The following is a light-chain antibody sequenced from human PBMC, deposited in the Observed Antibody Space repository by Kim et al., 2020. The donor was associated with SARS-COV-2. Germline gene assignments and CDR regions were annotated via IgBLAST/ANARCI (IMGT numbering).Light chain of an antibody. CDR3: QQYHNWPPWT. J-gene: IGKJ1*01. CDR1: QSINSN. CDR2: GAS. Sequence: SPGERATLSCRASQSINSNLVWYQQKPGQGPRRLIYGASTRATGVPARFSGSRSGTEFTLTISSLQSEEFAIYYCQQYHNWPPWTFGQGTKVDIK. V-gene: IGKV3-15*01.